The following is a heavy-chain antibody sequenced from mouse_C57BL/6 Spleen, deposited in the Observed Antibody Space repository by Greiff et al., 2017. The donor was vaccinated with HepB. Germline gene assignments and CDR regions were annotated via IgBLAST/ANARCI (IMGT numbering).Heavy chain of an antibody. V-gene: IGHV5-16*01. Sequence: EVKVVESEGGLVQPGSSMKLSCTASGFTFSDYYMAWVRQVPEKGLEWVANINYDGSSTYYLDSLKSRFIISRDNAKNILYLQMSILKSEDPATYYCAGEPVYYYGSRDWYFDVWGTGTTVTVSS. J-gene: IGHJ1*03. CDR2: INYDGSST. CDR1: GFTFSDYY. D-gene: IGHD1-1*01. CDR3: AGEPVYYYGSRDWYFDV.